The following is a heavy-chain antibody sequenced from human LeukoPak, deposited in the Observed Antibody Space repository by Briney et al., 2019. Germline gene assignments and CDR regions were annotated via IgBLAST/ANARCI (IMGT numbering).Heavy chain of an antibody. CDR2: IYYSGST. V-gene: IGHV4-59*01. CDR3: ARARPPVYCSSTSCYNWYFDL. J-gene: IGHJ2*01. D-gene: IGHD2-2*01. CDR1: GGSIRSYH. Sequence: SETLSLTCTVSGGSIRSYHWSWIRQPPGKGLEWIGYIYYSGSTKYNPSLMSRVTISVDTSKNQFSLKLTSVTAADTAVYYCARARPPVYCSSTSCYNWYFDLWGRGTLVTVSS.